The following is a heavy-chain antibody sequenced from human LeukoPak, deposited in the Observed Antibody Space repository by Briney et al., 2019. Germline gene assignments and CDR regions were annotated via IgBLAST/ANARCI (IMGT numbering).Heavy chain of an antibody. CDR2: INHSGST. CDR3: ASLPHYYDSSGYSDY. D-gene: IGHD3-22*01. CDR1: GGSSSGYY. J-gene: IGHJ4*02. Sequence: SETLSLTCAVYGGSSSGYYWSWIRQPPGKGLEWIGEINHSGSTNYNPSLKSRVTISVDTSKNQFSLKLSSVTAADTAVYYCASLPHYYDSSGYSDYWGQGTLVTVSS. V-gene: IGHV4-34*01.